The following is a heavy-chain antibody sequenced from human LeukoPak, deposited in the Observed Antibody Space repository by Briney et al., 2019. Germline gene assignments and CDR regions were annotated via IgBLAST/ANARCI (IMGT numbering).Heavy chain of an antibody. D-gene: IGHD6-19*01. V-gene: IGHV4-59*08. CDR2: IYYSGST. CDR1: RGSLRKYY. Sequence: PTDTLPLTCPHSRGSLRKYYRSWIRQPPGKGLEGIGYIYYSGSTNYNPSLKSRVTISVKTSKNQFSLKLTSLTVADTAVYYCARHERSVAVAGSFDFWGQGTLVTVSS. CDR3: ARHERSVAVAGSFDF. J-gene: IGHJ4*02.